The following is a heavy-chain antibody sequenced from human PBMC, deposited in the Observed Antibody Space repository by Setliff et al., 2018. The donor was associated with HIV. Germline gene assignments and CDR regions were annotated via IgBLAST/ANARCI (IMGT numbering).Heavy chain of an antibody. Sequence: GASVKVSCKASGFTFTGYYIHWVRQAPGQGLEWLGMINPSGGSTTYAQKFQGRVTMTRDTFTSTVYMDLSSLRSEDTAVYYCARGGHYSGSYLPRDYYMDVWGKGTTVTVSS. CDR1: GFTFTGYY. CDR3: ARGGHYSGSYLPRDYYMDV. J-gene: IGHJ6*03. D-gene: IGHD1-26*01. CDR2: INPSGGST. V-gene: IGHV1-46*01.